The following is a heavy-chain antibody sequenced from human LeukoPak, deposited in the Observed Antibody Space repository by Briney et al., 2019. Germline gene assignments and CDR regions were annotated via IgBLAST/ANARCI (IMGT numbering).Heavy chain of an antibody. D-gene: IGHD2-2*01. CDR2: INPNSGGT. CDR1: GYTFTGYY. J-gene: IGHJ3*02. Sequence: GASVKVSCKASGYTFTGYYMHWVRQAPGQGLEWMGWINPNSGGTNYAQKFQGRVTMTRDTSISTAYMELSRLRSDDTTVYYCARAPSSTSCPNIWGQGTMVTVSS. V-gene: IGHV1-2*02. CDR3: ARAPSSTSCPNI.